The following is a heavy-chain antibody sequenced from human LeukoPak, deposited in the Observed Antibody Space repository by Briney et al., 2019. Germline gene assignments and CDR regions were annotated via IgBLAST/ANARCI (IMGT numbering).Heavy chain of an antibody. D-gene: IGHD6-6*01. V-gene: IGHV3-7*01. CDR2: IKQDGSEK. CDR3: AREYSSSIYYYYMDV. J-gene: IGHJ6*03. CDR1: GFTFSSYW. Sequence: GGSLRLSFAASGFTFSSYWMSWVRQAPGKGLEWVANIKQDGSEKYYVDSVKGRFTISRDNAKNSLYLQMNSLRAEETAVYYCAREYSSSIYYYYMDVWGKGTTVTVSS.